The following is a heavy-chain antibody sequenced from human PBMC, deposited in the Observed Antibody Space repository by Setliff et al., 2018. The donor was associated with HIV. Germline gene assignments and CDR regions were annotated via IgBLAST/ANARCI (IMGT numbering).Heavy chain of an antibody. V-gene: IGHV1-2*06. CDR2: INPNTGDT. D-gene: IGHD3-9*01. CDR1: GYTFTGYF. J-gene: IGHJ3*02. CDR3: AREYDVLTGYYISAFDI. Sequence: ASVKVSCKASGYTFTGYFIHWVRQAPGQGLEWMGRINPNTGDTNYAQKFQDRVSMTRDTSINTAYMELSRLRSDDTAVYYCAREYDVLTGYYISAFDIWGQGTMVTVSS.